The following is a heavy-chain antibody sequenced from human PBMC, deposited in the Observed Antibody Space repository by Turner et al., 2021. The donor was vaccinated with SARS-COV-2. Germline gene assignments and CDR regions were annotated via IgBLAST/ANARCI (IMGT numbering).Heavy chain of an antibody. Sequence: EVQLVESGGGLVKPGGSLRLSSAAAGFTLSSYSMNWVRQAPGKGLEGVSSISSSSSDIYYADSVKGRFTISRDNAKNSLYLQMNSLRAEDTAVYYCASIAAADPKYYHYYGMDVWGQGTTVTVSS. CDR3: ASIAAADPKYYHYYGMDV. CDR2: ISSSSSDI. J-gene: IGHJ6*02. CDR1: GFTLSSYS. V-gene: IGHV3-21*01. D-gene: IGHD6-13*01.